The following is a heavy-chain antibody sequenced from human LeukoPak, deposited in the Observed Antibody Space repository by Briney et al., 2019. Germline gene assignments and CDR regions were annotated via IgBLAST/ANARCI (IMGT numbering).Heavy chain of an antibody. CDR2: ISGSGGST. V-gene: IGHV3-23*01. Sequence: GGSLRLSCAASGFTFSSYAMSWVRQAPGKGLEWVSAISGSGGSTYYADSVKGRFTISRDNSKNTLYLQMNSLRAEDTAVYYCAKHGHRGYSYGLYDYWGQGTLVTVSS. J-gene: IGHJ4*02. D-gene: IGHD5-18*01. CDR3: AKHGHRGYSYGLYDY. CDR1: GFTFSSYA.